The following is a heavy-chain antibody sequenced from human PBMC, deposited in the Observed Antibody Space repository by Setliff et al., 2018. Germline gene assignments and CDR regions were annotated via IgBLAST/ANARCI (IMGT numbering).Heavy chain of an antibody. J-gene: IGHJ3*02. CDR2: INPSSGAT. V-gene: IGHV1-2*06. CDR1: GYTFTGYY. CDR3: ARDGGGDSDAFDI. D-gene: IGHD3-16*01. Sequence: ASVKVSCKSSGYTFTGYYMYWVRQAPGQGLEWMGRINPSSGATIYAQKFQGRVTMTSDTSISTAYMELGRLRSDDTAVYFCARDGGGDSDAFDIWGQGTIVTVSS.